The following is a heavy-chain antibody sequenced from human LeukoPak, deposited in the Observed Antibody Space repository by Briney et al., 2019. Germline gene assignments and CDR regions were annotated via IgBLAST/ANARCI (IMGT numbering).Heavy chain of an antibody. J-gene: IGHJ5*02. V-gene: IGHV1-69*13. Sequence: SVTVSCKASGGTFSSYAISWVRQAPRQGLEWMGGIIPIFGTANYAQKFQGRVTITADESTSTAYMELSSLRSEDTAVYYCARPSSGWHNWFDPWGQGTLVTVSS. CDR3: ARPSSGWHNWFDP. D-gene: IGHD6-19*01. CDR1: GGTFSSYA. CDR2: IIPIFGTA.